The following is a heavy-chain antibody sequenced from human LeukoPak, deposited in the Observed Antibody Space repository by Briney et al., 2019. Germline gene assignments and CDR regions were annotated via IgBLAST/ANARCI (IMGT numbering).Heavy chain of an antibody. CDR3: AKCFKVMTKRTGAFDI. V-gene: IGHV3-21*04. J-gene: IGHJ3*02. Sequence: SGGSLRLSCAASGFTFSSYSMNWVRQAPGKGLEWVSSISSSSSYIYYADSVKGRFTISRDNAKNSLYLQMNSLRAEDTAVYYCAKCFKVMTKRTGAFDIWGQGTMVTVSS. CDR1: GFTFSSYS. CDR2: ISSSSSYI. D-gene: IGHD2-21*02.